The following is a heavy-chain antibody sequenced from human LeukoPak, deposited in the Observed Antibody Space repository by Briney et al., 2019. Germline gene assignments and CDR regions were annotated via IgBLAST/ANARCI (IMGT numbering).Heavy chain of an antibody. V-gene: IGHV4-38-2*02. J-gene: IGHJ4*02. Sequence: PSETLSLTCAVSGYYISSGYYWVWIRQPPGKGLEWIGSIYHSGSTYYNPSLKGRVTISVDTSKNQFSLKLSSVTAADTAVYYCAREAYYYGSGSYYAYWGQGTLVTVSS. CDR3: AREAYYYGSGSYYAY. CDR1: GYYISSGYY. D-gene: IGHD3-10*01. CDR2: IYHSGST.